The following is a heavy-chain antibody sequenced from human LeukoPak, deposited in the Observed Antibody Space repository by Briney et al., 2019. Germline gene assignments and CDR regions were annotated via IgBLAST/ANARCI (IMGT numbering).Heavy chain of an antibody. CDR3: ARSSGGSGKWGDNWFDP. CDR2: INPKTGST. Sequence: ASVKVSCKASGYSFSGNYIHWVRQAPGQGLEWMGWINPKTGSTNYAEKFQGRVTMTRDTTISTRYMELSRLRSDDVAVYYCARSSGGSGKWGDNWFDPWGQGTLVIVSS. J-gene: IGHJ5*02. D-gene: IGHD3-10*01. V-gene: IGHV1-2*02. CDR1: GYSFSGNY.